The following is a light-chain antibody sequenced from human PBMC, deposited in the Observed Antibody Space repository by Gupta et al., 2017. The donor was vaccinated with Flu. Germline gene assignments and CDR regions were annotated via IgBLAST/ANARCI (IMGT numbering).Light chain of an antibody. J-gene: IGKJ4*01. CDR2: GAS. Sequence: GERATLSCRASQRLSDNLAWYQQKFGQPPRLLIYGASTRATGTPARFSGSGSGTDFTLTISSLQSEDFAIYYCQQYTNWPVTFGGGTKVE. CDR1: QRLSDN. CDR3: QQYTNWPVT. V-gene: IGKV3-15*01.